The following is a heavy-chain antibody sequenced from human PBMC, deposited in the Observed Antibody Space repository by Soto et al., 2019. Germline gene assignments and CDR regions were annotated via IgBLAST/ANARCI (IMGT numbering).Heavy chain of an antibody. V-gene: IGHV3-7*01. D-gene: IGHD6-13*01. Sequence: GGSLRLSCAASGFTFSSYWMSWVRQAPGKGLEWVANIKQDGSEKYYVDSVKGRFTISRDNAKNSLYLQMNSLRAEDTAVHYCARHGRSRSSSWFDYWGQGTLVTVSS. CDR3: ARHGRSRSSSWFDY. J-gene: IGHJ4*02. CDR2: IKQDGSEK. CDR1: GFTFSSYW.